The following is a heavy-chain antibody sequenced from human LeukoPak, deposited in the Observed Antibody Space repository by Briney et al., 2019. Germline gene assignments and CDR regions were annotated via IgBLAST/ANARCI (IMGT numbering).Heavy chain of an antibody. J-gene: IGHJ4*02. CDR2: IYPGDSDT. CDR1: GSSFTSYW. V-gene: IGHV5-51*01. CDR3: ARSSDSSGFYDYFDY. D-gene: IGHD3-22*01. Sequence: GESLQISCEGSGSSFTSYWIGWVRPMPGKGLEWAAIIYPGDSDTIYSPSFQGQVTISADNSISTAYLQWSSLKASDTAMYYCARSSDSSGFYDYFDYWGQGTLVTVSS.